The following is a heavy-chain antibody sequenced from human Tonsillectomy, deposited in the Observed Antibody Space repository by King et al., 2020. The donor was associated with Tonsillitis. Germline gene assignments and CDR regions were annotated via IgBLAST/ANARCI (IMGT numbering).Heavy chain of an antibody. CDR1: GWSFSGYY. V-gene: IGHV4-34*01. CDR2: INPSGST. CDR3: ARERGRMTRVRGFNWFEP. J-gene: IGHJ5*02. D-gene: IGHD3-10*01. Sequence: VQLQQWGAGLLKPSETLSLTCAVYGWSFSGYYWSWIRQPPGKGLEWIGEINPSGSTNYNPSLKSRVTISVDTPKNQFSLKLSSVTAAGTAVYYCARERGRMTRVRGFNWFEPWGQGTLVTVAS.